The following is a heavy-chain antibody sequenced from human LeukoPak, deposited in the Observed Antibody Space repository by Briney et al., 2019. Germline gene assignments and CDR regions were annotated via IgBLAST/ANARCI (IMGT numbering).Heavy chain of an antibody. CDR2: FDPEDGET. CDR1: GYTLTELS. J-gene: IGHJ3*02. CDR3: ATPLIVASLHDAFDI. D-gene: IGHD5-12*01. V-gene: IGHV1-24*01. Sequence: ASVKVSCKVSGYTLTELSMHWVRQAPGKGLEWMGGFDPEDGETIYAQKFQGRVTMTEDTSTDTAYMELSSLRSEDTAVYYCATPLIVASLHDAFDIWGQGTMVTVSS.